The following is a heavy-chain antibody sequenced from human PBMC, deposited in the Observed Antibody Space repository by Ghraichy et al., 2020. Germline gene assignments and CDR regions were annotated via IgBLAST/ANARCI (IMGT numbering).Heavy chain of an antibody. CDR1: GFTFSSYA. V-gene: IGHV3-23*01. D-gene: IGHD4-17*01. CDR3: AVPRTTVTTRDQRYYYYGMDV. CDR2: ISGSGGST. Sequence: GGSLRLSCAASGFTFSSYAMSWVRQAPGKGLEWVSAISGSGGSTYYADSVKGRFTISRDNSKNTLYLQMNSLRAEDTAVYYCAVPRTTVTTRDQRYYYYGMDVWGQGTTVTVSS. J-gene: IGHJ6*02.